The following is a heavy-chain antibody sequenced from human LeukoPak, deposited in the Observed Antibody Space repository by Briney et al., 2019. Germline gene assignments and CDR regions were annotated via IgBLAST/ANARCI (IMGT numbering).Heavy chain of an antibody. D-gene: IGHD3-10*01. CDR2: IYYSGST. CDR1: GGSISSSSYY. Sequence: KPSETLSLTCTVSGGSISSSSYYWGWIRQPPGKGLEWIGSIYYSGSTYYNPSLKSRVTISVDTSKNQFSLKLSSVTAADTAVYYCATSASMVRGVIWATDYWGQGTLVTVSS. V-gene: IGHV4-39*01. CDR3: ATSASMVRGVIWATDY. J-gene: IGHJ4*02.